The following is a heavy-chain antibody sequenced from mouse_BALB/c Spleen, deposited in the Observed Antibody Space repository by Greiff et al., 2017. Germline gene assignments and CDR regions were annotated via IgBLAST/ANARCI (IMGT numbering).Heavy chain of an antibody. Sequence: EVQLVESGPGLVKPSQSLSLTCTVTGYSITSDYAWNWIRQFPGNKLEWMGYISYSGSTSYNPSLKSRISITRDTSKNQFFLQLNSVTTEDTATYYCARSPYGTVFAYWGQGTLVTVSA. CDR2: ISYSGST. CDR1: GYSITSDYA. D-gene: IGHD1-1*01. J-gene: IGHJ3*01. CDR3: ARSPYGTVFAY. V-gene: IGHV3-2*02.